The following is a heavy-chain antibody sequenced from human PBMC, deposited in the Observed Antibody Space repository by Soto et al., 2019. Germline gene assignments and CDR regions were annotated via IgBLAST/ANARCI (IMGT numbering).Heavy chain of an antibody. Sequence: QVQLVQSGAEVKKPGASVKVSCKASGYTFTSYYMHWVRQAPGQGLEWMGIINPSGGSTSYAQKFQGRVTMTRDMSTSTVYMELSSLRSEDTAVYYCARDGNYGSGSYGYWFWDAFDIWGQGTMVTVSS. J-gene: IGHJ3*02. CDR2: INPSGGST. CDR1: GYTFTSYY. CDR3: ARDGNYGSGSYGYWFWDAFDI. D-gene: IGHD3-10*01. V-gene: IGHV1-46*01.